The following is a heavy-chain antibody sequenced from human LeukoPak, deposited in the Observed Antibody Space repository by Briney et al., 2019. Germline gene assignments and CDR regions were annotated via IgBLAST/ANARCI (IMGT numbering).Heavy chain of an antibody. Sequence: SETLSLTCTVSGGSISSSSYYRGWIRQPPGKGLEWIGSIYYSGSTYYNPSLKSRVTISVDTSKNQFSLKLSSVTAADTAVYYCARHFCGYCSGGSSFFYYYYYMDVWGKGTTVTVSS. CDR3: ARHFCGYCSGGSSFFYYYYYMDV. V-gene: IGHV4-39*01. D-gene: IGHD2-15*01. CDR1: GGSISSSSYY. J-gene: IGHJ6*03. CDR2: IYYSGST.